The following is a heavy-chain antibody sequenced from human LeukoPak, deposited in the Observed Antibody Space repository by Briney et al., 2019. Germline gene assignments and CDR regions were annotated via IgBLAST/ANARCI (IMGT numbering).Heavy chain of an antibody. J-gene: IGHJ6*02. V-gene: IGHV3-23*01. CDR3: AKDEGYSGYQRYGMDV. CDR2: ISGSGGST. Sequence: GGSLRLSCAASRFTFSIYAMTWVRQAPGKGLEWVSTISGSGGSTYYADSVKGRFTFSRDNSKNTLYLQMNSLRAEDTAVYYCAKDEGYSGYQRYGMDVWGQGTTVTVSS. CDR1: RFTFSIYA. D-gene: IGHD5-12*01.